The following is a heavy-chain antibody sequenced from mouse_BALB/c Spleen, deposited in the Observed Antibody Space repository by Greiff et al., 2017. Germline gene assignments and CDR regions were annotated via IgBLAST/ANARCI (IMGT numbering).Heavy chain of an antibody. J-gene: IGHJ3*01. CDR1: GFTFSSYG. CDR2: ISSGGSYT. Sequence: EVKLMESGGDLVKPGGSLKLSCAASGFTFSSYGMSWVRQTPDKRLEWVATISSGGSYTYYPDSVKGRFTISRDNAKNTLYLQMSSLKSEDTAMYYCARPPYGNYEAWFAYWGQGTLVTVSA. D-gene: IGHD2-1*01. V-gene: IGHV5-6*01. CDR3: ARPPYGNYEAWFAY.